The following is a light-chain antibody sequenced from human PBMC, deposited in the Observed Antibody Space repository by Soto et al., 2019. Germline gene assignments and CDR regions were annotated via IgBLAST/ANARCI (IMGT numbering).Light chain of an antibody. J-gene: IGKJ2*01. Sequence: EIVLTQSPATLALSPGERVTLSCRASQRVSSYLAWYQQKPGQSPRLLIYGVSNSATGIPARFRGNGSGTDFTLTVSSLAPEDFAVYSCQHRRVWPPMYTFGQGTKLE. CDR1: QRVSSY. CDR2: GVS. V-gene: IGKV3-11*01. CDR3: QHRRVWPPMYT.